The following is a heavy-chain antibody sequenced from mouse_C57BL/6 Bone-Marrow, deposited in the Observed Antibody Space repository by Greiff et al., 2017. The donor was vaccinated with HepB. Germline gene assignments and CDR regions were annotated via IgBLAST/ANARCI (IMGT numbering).Heavy chain of an antibody. D-gene: IGHD2-10*02. Sequence: QVQLQHSGAELARPGASVKLSCKASGYTFTSYGISWVKQRTGQGLEWIGEIYPRSGNTYYNEKFKGKATLTADKSSSTAYMELRSLTSEDSAVYFCARSHSMPFAYWGQGTLVTVSA. V-gene: IGHV1-81*01. CDR3: ARSHSMPFAY. CDR2: IYPRSGNT. CDR1: GYTFTSYG. J-gene: IGHJ3*01.